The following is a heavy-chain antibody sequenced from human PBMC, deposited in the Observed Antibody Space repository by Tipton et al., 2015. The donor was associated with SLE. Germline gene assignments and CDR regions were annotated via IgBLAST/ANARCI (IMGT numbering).Heavy chain of an antibody. CDR2: IDSSGHT. Sequence: SLRLSCAASGFTFSSYAMTWVRQAPGKGLEWVSAIDSSGHTYYADSVKGRFTISRDNSKNTLHLQMNSLRAEDTAVYYCARDILDWYFDLWGRGTLVTVSS. CDR3: ARDILDWYFDL. CDR1: GFTFSSYA. J-gene: IGHJ2*01. V-gene: IGHV3-23*03.